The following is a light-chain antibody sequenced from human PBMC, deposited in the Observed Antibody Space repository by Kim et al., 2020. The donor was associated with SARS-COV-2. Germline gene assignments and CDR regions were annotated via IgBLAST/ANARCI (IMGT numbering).Light chain of an antibody. J-gene: IGLJ3*02. V-gene: IGLV2-14*03. CDR3: TSYTRSDTWV. Sequence: GQSVTISCTETGSDVGAYNLVSWYQQHPGKAPKFMIHDVSQRPSGVSNRFSGSKSGNTASLTISGLQAEDEADYYCTSYTRSDTWVFGGGTQLTVL. CDR1: GSDVGAYNL. CDR2: DVS.